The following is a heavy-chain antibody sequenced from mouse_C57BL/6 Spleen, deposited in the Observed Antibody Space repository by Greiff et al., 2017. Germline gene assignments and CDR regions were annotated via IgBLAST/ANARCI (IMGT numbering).Heavy chain of an antibody. J-gene: IGHJ3*01. CDR3: AREDGYYGC. CDR2: INPNNGGT. CDR1: GYTFTDYN. D-gene: IGHD2-3*01. Sequence: EVQLQQSGPELVKPGASVKISCKASGYTFTDYNMDWVKQRHEKSLEWIGDINPNNGGTIYNQKFKGKATLTVDKSSSTAYMELRSLTSEDTAVYYCAREDGYYGCWGQGTLVTVSA. V-gene: IGHV1-18*01.